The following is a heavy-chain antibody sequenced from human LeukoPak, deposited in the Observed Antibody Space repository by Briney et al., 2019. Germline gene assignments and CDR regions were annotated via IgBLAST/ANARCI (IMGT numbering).Heavy chain of an antibody. D-gene: IGHD1-26*01. J-gene: IGHJ4*02. CDR3: AKGFPGGSYYVFDC. Sequence: GGSLRLSCAASGFTLSTYAMSWVRQAPGKGLEWVSAISGSGGSTYYADSVKGRITISRDNSKNTLYLQMNSLRAEDTAVYYCAKGFPGGSYYVFDCWGQGTLVTVSS. CDR2: ISGSGGST. CDR1: GFTLSTYA. V-gene: IGHV3-23*01.